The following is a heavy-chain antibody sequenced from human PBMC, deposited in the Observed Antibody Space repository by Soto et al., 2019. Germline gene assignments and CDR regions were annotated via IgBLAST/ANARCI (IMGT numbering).Heavy chain of an antibody. J-gene: IGHJ4*02. D-gene: IGHD5-18*01. V-gene: IGHV3-33*01. CDR1: GFTFSSYG. Sequence: QVQLVESGGGVVQPGRSLRLSCAASGFTFSSYGMHWVRQAPGKGLEWVAVIWYDGSNKYYADSVKGRFTISRDNSKNTLYLQTNSLRAEDTAVYYCAREGYSYLDYWGQGTLVTVSS. CDR2: IWYDGSNK. CDR3: AREGYSYLDY.